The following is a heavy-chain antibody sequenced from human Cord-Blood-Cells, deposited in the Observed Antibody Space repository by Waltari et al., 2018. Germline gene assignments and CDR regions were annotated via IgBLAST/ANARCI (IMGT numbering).Heavy chain of an antibody. CDR2: IKQDGSEK. J-gene: IGHJ4*02. CDR3: ARNSGSYIDY. Sequence: EVQLVESGGGLVQPGGSLRLSCAASGSTFSSYWMSWVRQAPGKGLEWVANIKQDGSEKYYVDSVKGRFTISRDNAKNSLYLQMNSLRAEDTAVYYCARNSGSYIDYWGQGTLVTVSS. D-gene: IGHD1-26*01. CDR1: GSTFSSYW. V-gene: IGHV3-7*01.